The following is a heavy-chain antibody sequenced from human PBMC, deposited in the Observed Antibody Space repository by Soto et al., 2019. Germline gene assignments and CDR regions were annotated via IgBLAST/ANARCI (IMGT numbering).Heavy chain of an antibody. D-gene: IGHD6-13*01. J-gene: IGHJ5*02. CDR2: IDPSDSYT. V-gene: IGHV5-10-1*01. CDR3: ARRHRSSSAFDP. Sequence: GESLKISCKGSGYSFTSYWINWVRQMPGKGLEWMGRIDPSDSYTNYSPSFQGHVTISADKSISTAYLQWSSLKASDTAMYYCARRHRSSSAFDPWGQGTLVTVSS. CDR1: GYSFTSYW.